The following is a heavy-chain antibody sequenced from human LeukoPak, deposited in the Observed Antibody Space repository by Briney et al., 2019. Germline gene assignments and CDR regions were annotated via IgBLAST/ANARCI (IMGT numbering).Heavy chain of an antibody. V-gene: IGHV4-30-2*01. CDR2: IYHSGST. Sequence: SQTLSLTCTVSGGSISSGGYYWSWIRQPPGKGLEWIGYIYHSGSTYYNPSLKSRVTISVDRSKNQFSLKLSSVTAADTAVYYCARESAHLTGYYLDAFDIWGQGTMVTVSS. CDR3: ARESAHLTGYYLDAFDI. J-gene: IGHJ3*02. D-gene: IGHD3-9*01. CDR1: GGSISSGGYY.